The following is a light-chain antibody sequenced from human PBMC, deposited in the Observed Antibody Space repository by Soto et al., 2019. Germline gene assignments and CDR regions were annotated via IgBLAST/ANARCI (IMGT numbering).Light chain of an antibody. CDR1: QSVNSN. V-gene: IGKV3-15*01. J-gene: IGKJ5*01. CDR2: ATS. CDR3: QQYDNKPPIT. Sequence: VMTHSPATLSVSPGERATLSCRASQSVNSNLAWYQQKPGQAPRLLIYATSTRATGIPDRFSGSGSGTEFSLTISNLQSEDFAVYHCQQYDNKPPITFGQGTRLEIK.